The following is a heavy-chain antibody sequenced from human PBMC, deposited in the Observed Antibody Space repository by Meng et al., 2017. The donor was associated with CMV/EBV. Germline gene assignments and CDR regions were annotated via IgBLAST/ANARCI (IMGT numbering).Heavy chain of an antibody. Sequence: GESLKISCAASGFTFSSYAMHWVRQAPGKGLEWVAVISYDGSNKYYADSVKGRFTISRDNSKNTLYLQMNSLRAEDTAVYYCARDRTSGWNYGMDVWGQGTRSPSP. CDR1: GFTFSSYA. CDR2: ISYDGSNK. CDR3: ARDRTSGWNYGMDV. D-gene: IGHD6-19*01. J-gene: IGHJ6*02. V-gene: IGHV3-30-3*01.